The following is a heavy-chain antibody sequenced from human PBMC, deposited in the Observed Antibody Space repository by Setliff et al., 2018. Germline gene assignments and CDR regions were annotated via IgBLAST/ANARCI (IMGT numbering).Heavy chain of an antibody. V-gene: IGHV4-61*02. CDR2: IYTSGST. CDR3: ARALGYCSRTSCYADAFDI. CDR1: GGSISRGSYD. D-gene: IGHD2-2*01. Sequence: LSLTCTVSGGSISRGSYDWSWIRQPAGKGLEWIGRIYTSGSTNYNPSLKSRVTISVDTSKNQFSLKLSSVTAADTAVYYCARALGYCSRTSCYADAFDIWGQGTMVTVSS. J-gene: IGHJ3*02.